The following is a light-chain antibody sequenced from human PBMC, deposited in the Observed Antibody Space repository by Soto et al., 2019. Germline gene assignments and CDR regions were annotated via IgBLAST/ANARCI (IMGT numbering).Light chain of an antibody. CDR1: KSDIGVYDF. Sequence: QSALTQPPSASXSPGQSVTISCTGTKSDIGVYDFVSWYQHHPGKAPRLIIYEVVQRPSGVPDRFSGSKSGNTASLTVSGLQAADEADYFCKSYAGSNNYVFGRGTKVTVL. V-gene: IGLV2-8*01. J-gene: IGLJ1*01. CDR2: EVV. CDR3: KSYAGSNNYV.